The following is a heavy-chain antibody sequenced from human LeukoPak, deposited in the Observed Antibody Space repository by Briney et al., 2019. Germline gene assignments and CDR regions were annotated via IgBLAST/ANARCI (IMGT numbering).Heavy chain of an antibody. CDR2: ISVRAGTI. V-gene: IGHV3-48*04. CDR3: AKDFPHYYEVPHGMDV. CDR1: GFTFSSYS. Sequence: GGSLRLSCAASGFTFSSYSMNWVRQAPGKGLEWIAYISVRAGTIYYGDSAEGRFTISRDDAKNSLYLQMNGLRVEDTAIYYCAKDFPHYYEVPHGMDVWGQGTTVTV. J-gene: IGHJ6*02. D-gene: IGHD3-22*01.